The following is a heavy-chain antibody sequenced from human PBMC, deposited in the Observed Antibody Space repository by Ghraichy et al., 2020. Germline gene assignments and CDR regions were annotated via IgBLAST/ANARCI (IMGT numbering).Heavy chain of an antibody. CDR3: AKDRGAAHFYYYGLDV. J-gene: IGHJ6*02. Sequence: LRLSCAASGFTFDDYAMHWVRQAPGKGLEWVSGVSWNSGKIDYADSVKGRFTISRDNVKNSLSLQMNSLRPEDTALYYCAKDRGAAHFYYYGLDVWGQGTTVTVSS. CDR1: GFTFDDYA. D-gene: IGHD3-10*01. V-gene: IGHV3-9*01. CDR2: VSWNSGKI.